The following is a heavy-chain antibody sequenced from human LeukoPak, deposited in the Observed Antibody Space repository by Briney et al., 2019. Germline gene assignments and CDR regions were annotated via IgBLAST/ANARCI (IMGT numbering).Heavy chain of an antibody. CDR2: IRYDGTNI. CDR3: TKDKEDFDY. V-gene: IGHV3-30*02. CDR1: GFTFSNAW. D-gene: IGHD2-15*01. Sequence: GGSLRLSCAASGFTFSNAWMSWVRQAPGKGLEWVSFIRYDGTNIYYADSVKGRFIISRDNSKNTLYLQMNSLRVEDTALYYCTKDKEDFDYWGQGTLVTVSS. J-gene: IGHJ4*02.